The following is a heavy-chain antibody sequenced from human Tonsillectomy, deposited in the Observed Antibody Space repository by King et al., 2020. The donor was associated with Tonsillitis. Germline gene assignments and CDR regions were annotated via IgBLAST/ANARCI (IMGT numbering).Heavy chain of an antibody. CDR2: ISWNSGSI. V-gene: IGHV3-9*01. J-gene: IGHJ4*02. D-gene: IGHD5-12*01. CDR1: GFSFDNYA. CDR3: VKDIAITPLPGFDY. Sequence: VQLVQSGGGLVQPGRSLRLSCAISGFSFDNYAMHWVRQAPGKGLEWVSGISWNSGSIGYADSVKGRFAISRDNAKNSLYLQMNSLRAEDTALYYCVKDIAITPLPGFDYWGQGTLVTVSS.